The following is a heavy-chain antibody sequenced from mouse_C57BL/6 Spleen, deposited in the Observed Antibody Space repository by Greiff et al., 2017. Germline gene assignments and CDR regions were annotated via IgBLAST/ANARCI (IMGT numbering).Heavy chain of an antibody. D-gene: IGHD2-4*01. Sequence: VQLQQSGPELVKPGASVKIPCKASGYTFTDYNMDWVKQSHGKSLEWIGDINPNNGGTIYNQKFKGKATLTVDKSSSTAYMELRSLTSEDTAVXYCARYDYDEEGYAMDYWGQGTSVTVSS. CDR2: INPNNGGT. CDR1: GYTFTDYN. CDR3: ARYDYDEEGYAMDY. V-gene: IGHV1-18*01. J-gene: IGHJ4*01.